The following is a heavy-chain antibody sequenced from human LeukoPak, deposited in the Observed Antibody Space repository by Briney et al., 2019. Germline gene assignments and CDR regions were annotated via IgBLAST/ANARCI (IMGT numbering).Heavy chain of an antibody. V-gene: IGHV3-30-3*01. CDR2: ISYDGSNK. CDR1: GFTFSSYA. CDR3: ARPPAKYYYDSSGYYFDY. Sequence: GRSPRLSCAASGFTFSSYAMHWVRQAPGKGLEWVAVISYDGSNKYYADSVKGRFTISRDNSKNTLYLQMNSLRAEDTAVYYCARPPAKYYYDSSGYYFDYWGQGTLVTVSS. J-gene: IGHJ4*02. D-gene: IGHD3-22*01.